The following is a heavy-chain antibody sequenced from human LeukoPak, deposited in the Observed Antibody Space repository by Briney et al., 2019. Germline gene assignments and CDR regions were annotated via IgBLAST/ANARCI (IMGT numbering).Heavy chain of an antibody. CDR1: GFTVSSNY. CDR2: IYSGGST. J-gene: IGHJ6*02. CDR3: ASRNTYYYYGIDV. Sequence: GGSLRLSCAASGFTVSSNYMSWVRQAPGKGLEWVSVIYSGGSTYYADSVKGRFTISRDNAKNTLYLQMNSLRAEDTAVYYCASRNTYYYYGIDVWGQGTTVTVSS. V-gene: IGHV3-53*01. D-gene: IGHD1-14*01.